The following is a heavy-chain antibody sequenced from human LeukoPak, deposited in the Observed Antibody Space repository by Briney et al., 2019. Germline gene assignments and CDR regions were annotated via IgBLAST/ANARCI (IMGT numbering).Heavy chain of an antibody. CDR3: ARGSGYSYAFTGRERTKSRLDY. J-gene: IGHJ4*02. CDR1: GFTFSTYG. V-gene: IGHV3-30*03. Sequence: GRSLRLSCAASGFTFSTYGMHWVRQAPGKGLEWVAVISYDGGNKYYADSVKGRFTISRDNSKNMLFLQMDSLKPEDTAVYYCARGSGYSYAFTGRERTKSRLDYWGQGTLVTVSS. CDR2: ISYDGGNK. D-gene: IGHD5-18*01.